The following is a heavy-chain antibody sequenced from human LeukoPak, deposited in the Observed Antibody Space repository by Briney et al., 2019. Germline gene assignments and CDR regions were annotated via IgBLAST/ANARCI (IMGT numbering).Heavy chain of an antibody. V-gene: IGHV3-48*01. CDR1: GFTFSSYS. Sequence: TGGSLRLSCAASGFTFSSYSMNWVRQAPGKGLEWVSYISSSSSTIYYADSVKGRFTISRDNAKNSLYLQMNSLRAEDTAVYYCARLDFRCSGGSCYSHKRYYYYYYMDVWGKGTTVTVSS. J-gene: IGHJ6*03. D-gene: IGHD2-15*01. CDR3: ARLDFRCSGGSCYSHKRYYYYYYMDV. CDR2: ISSSSSTI.